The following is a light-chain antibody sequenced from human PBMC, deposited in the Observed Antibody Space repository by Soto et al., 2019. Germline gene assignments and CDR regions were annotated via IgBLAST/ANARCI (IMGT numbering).Light chain of an antibody. Sequence: SYELTQPPSVSVSPGQTASITCSGDKLGDKYASWYQQKPGQSPVLVIYQDSKRPSGIPERFSGSNSGNTATLTISGTQAMDEADYSCQAWDSSTGVFGTGTKVTVL. CDR2: QDS. CDR1: KLGDKY. J-gene: IGLJ1*01. CDR3: QAWDSSTGV. V-gene: IGLV3-1*01.